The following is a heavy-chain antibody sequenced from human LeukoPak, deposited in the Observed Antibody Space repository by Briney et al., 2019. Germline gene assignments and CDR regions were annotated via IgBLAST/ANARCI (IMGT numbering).Heavy chain of an antibody. CDR1: GGSFSVYY. D-gene: IGHD3-22*01. J-gene: IGHJ4*02. CDR3: ARGQFAYYYDSSGYYYDY. V-gene: IGHV4-34*01. Sequence: SETLSLTCAVYGGSFSVYYWSWIRQPPGKGLEWIGEINHSGSTNYNPSLKSRVTISVDTSKNQFSLKLSSVTAADTAVYYCARGQFAYYYDSSGYYYDYWGQGTLVTVSS. CDR2: INHSGST.